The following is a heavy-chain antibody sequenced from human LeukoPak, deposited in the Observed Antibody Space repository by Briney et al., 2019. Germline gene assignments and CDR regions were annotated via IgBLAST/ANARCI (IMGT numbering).Heavy chain of an antibody. D-gene: IGHD4-11*01. CDR1: NYSISTDYY. Sequence: SETLSLTCTVSNYSISTDYYWGWIRQPPGKGLEWIGYVDHTGSTKFNPSLNGRVSISRDTSNNFFSLRLRSVTAADTAVYFCARGRVSSSTWYSTYYYFFYMDFWGKGTTVTVSS. CDR3: ARGRVSSSTWYSTYYYFFYMDF. J-gene: IGHJ6*03. CDR2: VDHTGST. V-gene: IGHV4-61*03.